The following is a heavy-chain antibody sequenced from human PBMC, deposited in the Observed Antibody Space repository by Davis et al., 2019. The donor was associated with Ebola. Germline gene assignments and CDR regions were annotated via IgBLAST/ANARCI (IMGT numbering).Heavy chain of an antibody. CDR3: ARGGIVVVPAARTWGYYYYGMDV. CDR2: ISYDGSNK. D-gene: IGHD2-2*01. J-gene: IGHJ6*02. Sequence: GESLKISCAASGFTFSSYGMHWVRQAPGKGLEWVAVISYDGSNKYYADSVKGRFTISRDNSKNTLYLQMNSLRAEDTAVYYCARGGIVVVPAARTWGYYYYGMDVWGQGTTVTVSS. CDR1: GFTFSSYG. V-gene: IGHV3-30*03.